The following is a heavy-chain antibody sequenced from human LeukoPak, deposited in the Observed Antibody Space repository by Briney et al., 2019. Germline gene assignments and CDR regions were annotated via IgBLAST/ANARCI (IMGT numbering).Heavy chain of an antibody. CDR1: GGSISSYY. Sequence: PSETLSLTCPVSGGSISSYYWSWIRQPPGKGLEWIGYIYYSGSTNYNPSLKSRVTISVDTSKNQFSLKLSSVTAADTAVYYCARTVATSYFDYWGQGTLVTVSS. V-gene: IGHV4-59*08. CDR2: IYYSGST. CDR3: ARTVATSYFDY. J-gene: IGHJ4*02. D-gene: IGHD5-12*01.